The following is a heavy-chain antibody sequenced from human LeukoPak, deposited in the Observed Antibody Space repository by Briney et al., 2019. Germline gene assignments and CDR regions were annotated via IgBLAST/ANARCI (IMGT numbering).Heavy chain of an antibody. CDR3: ARTYDSSGYYSNNFDY. Sequence: ASVKVSRKASGYTFTSYGISWVRQAPGQGLEWMGWISAYNGNTNYAQKLQGRVTMTTDTSTSTAYMELRSLRSDDTAVYYCARTYDSSGYYSNNFDYWGQGTLVTVSS. CDR2: ISAYNGNT. V-gene: IGHV1-18*01. D-gene: IGHD3-22*01. J-gene: IGHJ4*02. CDR1: GYTFTSYG.